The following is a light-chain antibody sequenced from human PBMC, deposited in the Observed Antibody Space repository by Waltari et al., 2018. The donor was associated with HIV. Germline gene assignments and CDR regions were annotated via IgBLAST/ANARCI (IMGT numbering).Light chain of an antibody. V-gene: IGKV4-1*01. CDR1: QSVLASSANQHY. CDR3: QQYFLTPFT. CDR2: LAS. Sequence: DIVMTQSPDSLAVSLGERATINCTSSQSVLASSANQHYLAWYQQRPGQPPTLLIYLASSREAGGPDRFSGSGSGTDFALTISSLKAEDVAVYYCQQYFLTPFTFGGGTKVEIK. J-gene: IGKJ4*01.